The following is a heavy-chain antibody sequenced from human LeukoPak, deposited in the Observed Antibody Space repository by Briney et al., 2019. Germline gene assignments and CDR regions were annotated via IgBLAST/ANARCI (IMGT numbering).Heavy chain of an antibody. D-gene: IGHD3-3*01. CDR2: ISSSSSYI. V-gene: IGHV3-21*01. CDR3: ARDEGWGLYYDFWSGYYAFDY. Sequence: GGSLRLSCAASGFTFSSYSMNWVRQAPGKGLEWVSSISSSSSYIYYADSVKGRFTISRDNAKNSLYLQMNSLRAEDTAVYYCARDEGWGLYYDFWSGYYAFDYWGQGTLVTVSS. CDR1: GFTFSSYS. J-gene: IGHJ4*02.